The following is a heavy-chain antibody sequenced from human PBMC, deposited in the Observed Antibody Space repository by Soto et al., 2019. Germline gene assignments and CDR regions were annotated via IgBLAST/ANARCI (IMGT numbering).Heavy chain of an antibody. J-gene: IGHJ6*01. V-gene: IGHV4-34*01. Sequence: TSETLSLTCGVYGGSFRNYYWNWVRQPPGKGLEWMGEVNHSGEATYNPSLQSRVSITLDTSNNHFSLKMTSVTAADTAMYYCARAHYYYGMDVWGQGTTVTVSS. CDR1: GGSFRNYY. CDR2: VNHSGEA. CDR3: ARAHYYYGMDV.